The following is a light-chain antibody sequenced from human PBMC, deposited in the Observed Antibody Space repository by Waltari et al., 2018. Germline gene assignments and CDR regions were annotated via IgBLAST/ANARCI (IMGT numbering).Light chain of an antibody. Sequence: QSVLTQPPSVSGAPGQRVTISCTGRSSNIGAGYDVHWYQQLPGTAPKLLIYGNSNRPSGVPDRFSGSKSGTSASLAITGLQAEDEADYYCQSYDSSRVAVFGGGTKLTVL. CDR3: QSYDSSRVAV. V-gene: IGLV1-40*01. CDR2: GNS. J-gene: IGLJ3*02. CDR1: SSNIGAGYD.